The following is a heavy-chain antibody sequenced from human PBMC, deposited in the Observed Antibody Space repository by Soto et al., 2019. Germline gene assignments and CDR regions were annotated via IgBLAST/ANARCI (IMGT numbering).Heavy chain of an antibody. J-gene: IGHJ4*02. CDR1: GGSFSGYY. V-gene: IGHV4-34*01. CDR3: ARGGGSSSSPFDY. Sequence: QVQLQQWGAGLLKPSETLSLTCAVYGGSFSGYYWSWIRQPPGKGLEWIGEINHSGSTNYNPSLKSRVTISVDTSKNQFSLKLSSVTAADTAVYYCARGGGSSSSPFDYWGQGTLVTVSS. D-gene: IGHD6-6*01. CDR2: INHSGST.